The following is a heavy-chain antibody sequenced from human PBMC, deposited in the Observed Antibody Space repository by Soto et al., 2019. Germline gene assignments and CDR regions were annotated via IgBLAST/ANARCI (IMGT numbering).Heavy chain of an antibody. V-gene: IGHV4-30-2*01. Sequence: TLSLTCAVSGGSFSSGGYSWSWIRQPPGKGLEWIGYIYPNGRTHYNPSLKSRVTISVDRSKNQFSLELISVTDADTAVYYCARVPAAGRAYFDYWGQGTLVTVSS. J-gene: IGHJ4*02. D-gene: IGHD6-13*01. CDR1: GGSFSSGGYS. CDR3: ARVPAAGRAYFDY. CDR2: IYPNGRT.